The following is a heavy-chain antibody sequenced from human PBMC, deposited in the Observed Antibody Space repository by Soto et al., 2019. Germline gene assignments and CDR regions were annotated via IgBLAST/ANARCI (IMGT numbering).Heavy chain of an antibody. J-gene: IGHJ5*02. Sequence: PSETLSLTCTVSGGSISSGGYSWSWIRQPPGKGLEWIGYIYHSGSTYYNPSLKSRVTISVDRSKNQFSLKLSSVTAADTAVYYCARSSWRYNWFDPWGQGTLVTVSS. V-gene: IGHV4-30-2*01. CDR1: GGSISSGGYS. CDR3: ARSSWRYNWFDP. D-gene: IGHD6-13*01. CDR2: IYHSGST.